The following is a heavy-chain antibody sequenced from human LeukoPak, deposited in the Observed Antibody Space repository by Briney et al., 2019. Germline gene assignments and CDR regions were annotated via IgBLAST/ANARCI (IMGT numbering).Heavy chain of an antibody. V-gene: IGHV3-23*01. CDR3: ARWKYSNYIYYFDY. D-gene: IGHD4-11*01. CDR1: GFTFSSYA. Sequence: GGSLRLSCAASGFTFSSYAMSWVRQAPGKGLEWVSGISGSGGSTYYADSVKGRFTISRDNSKNTLYLQMNNLRAEDTAVYYCARWKYSNYIYYFDYWGQGTLVTVSS. J-gene: IGHJ4*02. CDR2: ISGSGGST.